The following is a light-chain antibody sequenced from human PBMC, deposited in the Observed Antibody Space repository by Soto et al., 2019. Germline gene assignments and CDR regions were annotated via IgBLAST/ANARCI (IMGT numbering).Light chain of an antibody. V-gene: IGKV3-11*01. Sequence: EIVLTQSPATLSLSPGERATLSCRASQTIRNHLAWYQHKSGESPRLLISDASNRATGVPVRFSGSGSGTDFTLTISSLEPEDFAVYYCQQRDTWPPFTFGPGTKVDIK. CDR1: QTIRNH. CDR2: DAS. J-gene: IGKJ3*01. CDR3: QQRDTWPPFT.